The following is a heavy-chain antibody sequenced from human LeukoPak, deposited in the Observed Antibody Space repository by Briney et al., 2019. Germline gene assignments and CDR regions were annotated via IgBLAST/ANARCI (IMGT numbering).Heavy chain of an antibody. D-gene: IGHD3-22*01. Sequence: SQTLSLTCTVSGGSISSGNYYWSWIRQPAGKGLEWIGRIYARGSTNYNPSLKSRVTISVDTSKNQFSLKLSSVTAADTAVYFCARGPYSYDSSGAFDIWGQGTMVTVSS. CDR1: GGSISSGNYY. J-gene: IGHJ3*02. CDR2: IYARGST. V-gene: IGHV4-61*02. CDR3: ARGPYSYDSSGAFDI.